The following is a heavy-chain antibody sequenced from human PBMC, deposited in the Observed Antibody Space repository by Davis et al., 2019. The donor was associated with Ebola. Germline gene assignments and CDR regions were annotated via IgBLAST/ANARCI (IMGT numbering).Heavy chain of an antibody. CDR2: IKPDGSDK. V-gene: IGHV3-7*01. J-gene: IGHJ5*02. Sequence: GESLKISCAASGITFSNYWMTWVRQAPGKGPEWVGKIKPDGSDKYYLDSVKGRFTISRDNAENSLFLQMNSLRDEDTAVYYCVKDSGWQMSPWGQGTLVTVSS. CDR3: VKDSGWQMSP. CDR1: GITFSNYW. D-gene: IGHD5-12*01.